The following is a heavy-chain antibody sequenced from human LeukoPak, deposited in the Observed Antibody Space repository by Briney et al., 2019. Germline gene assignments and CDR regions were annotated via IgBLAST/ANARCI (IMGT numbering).Heavy chain of an antibody. V-gene: IGHV3-7*01. D-gene: IGHD1-26*01. CDR2: IKEDESAK. Sequence: QPGGSLRLSCAAPGFTFSTYWMAWVRQAPGKGLEWVANIKEDESAKHQADSVKGRFTISRDNAQNSVYLQMSSLRGEDTAVYYCARDVGGSLDYWGQGTLVTVSS. CDR1: GFTFSTYW. J-gene: IGHJ4*02. CDR3: ARDVGGSLDY.